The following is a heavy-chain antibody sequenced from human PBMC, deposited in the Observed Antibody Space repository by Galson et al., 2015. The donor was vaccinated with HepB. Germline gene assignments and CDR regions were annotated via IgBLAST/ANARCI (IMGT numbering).Heavy chain of an antibody. CDR2: INRNGGFT. CDR1: GFIFDDYG. J-gene: IGHJ6*03. Sequence: SLRLSCAASGFIFDDYGMSWVRQSPGKGLEWVSGINRNGGFTAYADSVKGRFTISRDNAKNSLYLQMNSLRADDTAFYYCVRGGFWSGYLGLDYYYFYYMDVGGKGTTVTVSS. V-gene: IGHV3-20*04. CDR3: VRGGFWSGYLGLDYYYFYYMDV. D-gene: IGHD3-3*01.